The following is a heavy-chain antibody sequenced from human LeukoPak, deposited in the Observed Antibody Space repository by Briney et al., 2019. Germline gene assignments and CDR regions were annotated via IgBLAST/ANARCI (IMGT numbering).Heavy chain of an antibody. CDR1: GFTFSSYA. CDR3: AKVGGQQLVPETHIDY. J-gene: IGHJ4*02. CDR2: ISGSGGST. V-gene: IGHV3-23*01. Sequence: GGSLRLSCAASGFTFSSYAMSWVRQAPGKGLEWVSAISGSGGSTYYADSVKGRFTISRDNSKNTLYLQMNSLRAEDTAVYYCAKVGGQQLVPETHIDYWGQGTLVTVSS. D-gene: IGHD6-13*01.